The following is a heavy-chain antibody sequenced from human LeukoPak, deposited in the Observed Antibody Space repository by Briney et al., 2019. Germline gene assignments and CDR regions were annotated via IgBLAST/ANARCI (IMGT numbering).Heavy chain of an antibody. Sequence: SETLSLTCTVSGGSISSSIYYWGWIRQPPGKGLEWIGSIYYSGSTYYNSSLGSRVTISVDTSKNQFSLQLNSVTPEDTAVYYCARNRCSPTSCSGNFDYWGQGTLVTVSS. V-gene: IGHV4-39*01. CDR1: GGSISSSIYY. CDR3: ARNRCSPTSCSGNFDY. D-gene: IGHD2-2*01. J-gene: IGHJ4*02. CDR2: IYYSGST.